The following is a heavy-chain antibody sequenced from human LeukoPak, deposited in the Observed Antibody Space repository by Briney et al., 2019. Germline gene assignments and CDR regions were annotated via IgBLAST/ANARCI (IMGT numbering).Heavy chain of an antibody. V-gene: IGHV4-61*02. CDR2: IYTSGST. D-gene: IGHD3-10*01. J-gene: IGHJ4*02. Sequence: PSETLSLTCTVSGGSLSSGSYYWSWIRQPAGKGLEWIGRIYTSGSTNYNPSLKSRVTISVDTSKNQFSLKLSSVTAADTAVYYCARDQEVRGGFDYWGQGTLVTVSS. CDR3: ARDQEVRGGFDY. CDR1: GGSLSSGSYY.